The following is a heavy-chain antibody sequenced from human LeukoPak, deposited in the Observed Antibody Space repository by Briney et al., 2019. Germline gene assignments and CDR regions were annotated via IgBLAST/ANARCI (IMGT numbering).Heavy chain of an antibody. CDR3: ARGGLLWFGEFAFDY. V-gene: IGHV3-74*01. J-gene: IGHJ4*02. CDR1: GFTFSSYW. Sequence: PGGPLRLSCAASGFTFSSYWMHWVRQAPGEGLVWVSRINSDGSSTSYADSVKGRFTISRDNAKNTLYLQMNSLRAEDTAVYYCARGGLLWFGEFAFDYWGQGTLVTVSS. CDR2: INSDGSST. D-gene: IGHD3-10*01.